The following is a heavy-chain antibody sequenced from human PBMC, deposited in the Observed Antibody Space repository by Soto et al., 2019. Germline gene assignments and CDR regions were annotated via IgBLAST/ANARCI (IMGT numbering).Heavy chain of an antibody. CDR2: ISAYNGNT. D-gene: IGHD7-27*01. J-gene: IGHJ5*02. Sequence: QVQLVQSGAEVKKPGASVKVSCKASGHTFAKYGITWVRQAPGQGFEWMGWISAYNGNTKYAQKFQGRVTMTTDTSTTIAYMELMSLISDDTAVYYCARSGGGNYWGNWFDPWGQGTLVTVSS. CDR1: GHTFAKYG. V-gene: IGHV1-18*01. CDR3: ARSGGGNYWGNWFDP.